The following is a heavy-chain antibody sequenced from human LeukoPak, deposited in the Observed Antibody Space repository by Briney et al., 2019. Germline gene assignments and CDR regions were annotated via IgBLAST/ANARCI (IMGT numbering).Heavy chain of an antibody. CDR3: ARGNGWGSSSDWFDP. CDR2: IYYSGST. Sequence: SETLSLTCTVSGGSISSYYWSWIRQPPGKGLEWIGYIYYSGSTNYNPSLKGRVTISVDTSKNQFSLKLSSVTAADTAVYYCARGNGWGSSSDWFDPWGQGTLVTVSS. V-gene: IGHV4-59*01. J-gene: IGHJ5*02. CDR1: GGSISSYY. D-gene: IGHD3-10*01.